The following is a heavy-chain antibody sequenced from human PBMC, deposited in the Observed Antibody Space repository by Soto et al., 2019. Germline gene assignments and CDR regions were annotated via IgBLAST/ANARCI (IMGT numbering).Heavy chain of an antibody. CDR2: ISYDGSNK. J-gene: IGHJ3*02. CDR1: GFTFSSYA. V-gene: IGHV3-30-3*01. D-gene: IGHD6-13*01. Sequence: QVQLVESGGGVVQPGRSLRLSCAASGFTFSSYAMHWVRQAPGKGLEWVAVISYDGSNKYYADSVKGRFTISRDNSKNTLYLQMNSLRAEDTAVYYCASPLYSTHDAFDIWGQGTMVTFSS. CDR3: ASPLYSTHDAFDI.